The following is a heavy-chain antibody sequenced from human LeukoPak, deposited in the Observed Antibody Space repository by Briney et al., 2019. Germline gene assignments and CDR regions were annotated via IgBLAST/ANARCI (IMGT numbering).Heavy chain of an antibody. CDR2: MSYDGSHQ. CDR3: ARESTVAGTARYLDS. Sequence: GRSLRLSCAASGFTFSNYEMHWVRQAPGKGLEWVALMSYDGSHQYYADSVKGRFTISRDNSNNTVFLQMNSLRTEDTAVYYCARESTVAGTARYLDSWGQGTLVTASS. D-gene: IGHD6-13*01. CDR1: GFTFSNYE. J-gene: IGHJ4*02. V-gene: IGHV3-30*01.